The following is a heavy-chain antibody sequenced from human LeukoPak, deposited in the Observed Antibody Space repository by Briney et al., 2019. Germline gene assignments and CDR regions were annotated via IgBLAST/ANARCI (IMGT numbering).Heavy chain of an antibody. CDR1: GYTFTGYY. CDR3: ARGTPSAQRITMIVVVIPLDY. V-gene: IGHV1-2*02. J-gene: IGHJ4*02. D-gene: IGHD3-22*01. Sequence: GASVKVSCKASGYTFTGYYMHWVRQAPGQGLEWMGWINPNSGGTNYAQKFQGRVTMTRDTSISTAYMELSRLRSDDTAVYYCARGTPSAQRITMIVVVIPLDYWGQGTLVTVSS. CDR2: INPNSGGT.